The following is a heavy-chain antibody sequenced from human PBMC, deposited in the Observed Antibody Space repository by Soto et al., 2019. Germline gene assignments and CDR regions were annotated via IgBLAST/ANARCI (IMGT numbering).Heavy chain of an antibody. CDR3: AREVAARTYYYYMDV. Sequence: GGSLRLSCAASGFTFSSYSMNWVRQAPGKGLEWVSSISSSSSYIYYADSVKGRFTISRDNAKNSLYLQMNSLRAEDTAVYYCAREVAARTYYYYMDVWGKGTTVTVSS. CDR2: ISSSSSYI. V-gene: IGHV3-21*01. J-gene: IGHJ6*03. D-gene: IGHD6-6*01. CDR1: GFTFSSYS.